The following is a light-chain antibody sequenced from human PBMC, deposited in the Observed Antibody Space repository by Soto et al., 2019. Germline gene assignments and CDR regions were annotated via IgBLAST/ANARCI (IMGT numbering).Light chain of an antibody. V-gene: IGKV1-5*03. CDR2: KAS. CDR1: QSISSW. Sequence: DVQMTQSPSTLSASVGDRVTITCRASQSISSWLAWYQQKPGKAPKLLIYKASSLESGVPSRFSGSGSGTEFTLTISSLQPDDSATYYCQHYKTYSRTFGQGTKVDI. CDR3: QHYKTYSRT. J-gene: IGKJ1*01.